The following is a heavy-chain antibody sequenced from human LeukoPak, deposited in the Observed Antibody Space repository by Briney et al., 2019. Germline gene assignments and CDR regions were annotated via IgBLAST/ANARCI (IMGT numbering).Heavy chain of an antibody. J-gene: IGHJ3*02. CDR1: GFTFSSYE. V-gene: IGHV3-48*03. Sequence: GGSLRLSCAASGFTFSSYEMNWVRQAPGKGLEWVSYISSNGSTIYYADSVKGRFTISRDNAKNSLYLQMNSLRGEDTAVYYLARGGFGLDAFDIWGQGTMVIVSS. D-gene: IGHD3-10*01. CDR3: ARGGFGLDAFDI. CDR2: ISSNGSTI.